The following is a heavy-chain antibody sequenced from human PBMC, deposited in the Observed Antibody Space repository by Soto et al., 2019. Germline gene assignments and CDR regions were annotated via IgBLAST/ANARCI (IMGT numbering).Heavy chain of an antibody. CDR3: ASSTYYYDSSGYYRIGYYGMDV. J-gene: IGHJ6*02. Sequence: QVQLVESGGGLVKPGGSLRLSCAASGFTFSDYYMSWIRQAPGKGLEWVSYISSSGSTIYYADSVKGRFTISRDNAKNSLYLQMNSLRAEDTAVYYCASSTYYYDSSGYYRIGYYGMDVWGQGTTVTVSS. CDR2: ISSSGSTI. D-gene: IGHD3-22*01. V-gene: IGHV3-11*01. CDR1: GFTFSDYY.